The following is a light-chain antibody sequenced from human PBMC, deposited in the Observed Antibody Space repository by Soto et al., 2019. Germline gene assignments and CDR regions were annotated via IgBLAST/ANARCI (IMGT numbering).Light chain of an antibody. J-gene: IGLJ2*01. Sequence: QSVLTQPPSASGTPGRSVTISCSGSSSNTGDNTVNWYQQLPGTAPKPLFYSNDQRSSGVPDRFSGSKFGTSASLAISGLQSEDEADYYCAVWDDSLDGVVFGGGTKVTVL. CDR1: SSNTGDNT. CDR2: SND. CDR3: AVWDDSLDGVV. V-gene: IGLV1-44*01.